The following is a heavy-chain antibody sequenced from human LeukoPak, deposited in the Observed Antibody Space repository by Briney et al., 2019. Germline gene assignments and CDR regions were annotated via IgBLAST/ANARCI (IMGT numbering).Heavy chain of an antibody. V-gene: IGHV3-7*01. CDR3: ARGGAAPDY. Sequence: PGRSLRLSCAASGFTFSSYWMSWVRQAPGKGLEWVANIKQDGREKNYVDSVKGRFTISRDNAKNSLYLQMNSLRAEDTAVYYCARGGAAPDYWGQGTLVTVSS. CDR2: IKQDGREK. J-gene: IGHJ4*02. D-gene: IGHD1-26*01. CDR1: GFTFSSYW.